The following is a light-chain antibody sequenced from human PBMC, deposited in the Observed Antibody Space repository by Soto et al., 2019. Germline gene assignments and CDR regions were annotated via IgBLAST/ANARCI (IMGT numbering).Light chain of an antibody. Sequence: ETVLTQSPGTLSLSPGERATLSCRASQSVTSNYLAWYQQKPGQAPRLLIFGTSGRAADIPDRFSGSGSGTDFTLTINRLEPEDFAVYYCQQYDSSPRTFGQGTKVE. CDR3: QQYDSSPRT. V-gene: IGKV3-20*01. CDR1: QSVTSNY. J-gene: IGKJ1*01. CDR2: GTS.